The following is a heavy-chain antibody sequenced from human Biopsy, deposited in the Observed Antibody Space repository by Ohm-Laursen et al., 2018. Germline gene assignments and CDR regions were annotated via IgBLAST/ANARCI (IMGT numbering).Heavy chain of an antibody. V-gene: IGHV1-2*02. CDR1: GYNFNAYY. CDR3: ARLAYSEYRRDPLDV. Sequence: AASVKVSCKASGYNFNAYYMQWVRQAPGQGLEWMGWINPNNGGTNYAHKFQGRVTMTRDTSISTAYMHLSGLTSDDTAVYYCARLAYSEYRRDPLDVWGQGTLVTVSP. CDR2: INPNNGGT. J-gene: IGHJ4*02. D-gene: IGHD5-18*01.